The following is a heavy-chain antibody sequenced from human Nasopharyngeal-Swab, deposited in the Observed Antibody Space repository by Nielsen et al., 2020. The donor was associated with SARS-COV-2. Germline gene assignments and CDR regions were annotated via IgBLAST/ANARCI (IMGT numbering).Heavy chain of an antibody. V-gene: IGHV4-61*01. Sequence: SETLSLTCTVSGGSVSSGSYYWSWIRQPPGKGLEWIGYIYYSGSTNYNPSLKSRVTISVDTSKNQFSLKLSSVTAADTAVYYCARANGDYLEDWFDPCCQGTLVTVSS. CDR2: IYYSGST. CDR3: ARANGDYLEDWFDP. CDR1: GGSVSSGSYY. J-gene: IGHJ5*02. D-gene: IGHD4-17*01.